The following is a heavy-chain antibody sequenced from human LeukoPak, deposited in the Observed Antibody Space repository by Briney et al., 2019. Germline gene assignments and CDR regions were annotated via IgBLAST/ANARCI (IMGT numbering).Heavy chain of an antibody. J-gene: IGHJ4*02. V-gene: IGHV4-59*13. CDR1: GVSISSNY. CDR3: AGYDHSNFLAY. Sequence: SETLSLTCTVSGVSISSNYWSWIRQPPGKGLEWIGYTYNSGDTNYNPSLKSRVTISMDTPKNQLSLSLSSVTAADTAVYFCAGYDHSNFLAYWGRGTLVTVSS. D-gene: IGHD4-11*01. CDR2: TYNSGDT.